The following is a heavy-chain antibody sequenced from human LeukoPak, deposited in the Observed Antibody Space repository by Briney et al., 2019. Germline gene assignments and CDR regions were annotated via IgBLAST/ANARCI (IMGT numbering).Heavy chain of an antibody. J-gene: IGHJ4*02. CDR1: GGSISSYY. V-gene: IGHV4-59*01. Sequence: SETLSLTCTVSGGSISSYYWSWIRQPSGKGLEWIGYIYYSGSTNYNPSLKSRVTISVDTSKNQFSLKLSSVTAADTAVYYCARDRSVAGDFDYWGQGTLVTVSS. CDR2: IYYSGST. CDR3: ARDRSVAGDFDY. D-gene: IGHD6-19*01.